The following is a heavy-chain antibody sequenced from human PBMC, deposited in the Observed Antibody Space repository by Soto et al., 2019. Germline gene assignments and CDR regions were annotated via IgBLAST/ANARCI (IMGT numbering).Heavy chain of an antibody. D-gene: IGHD3-3*01. CDR1: VLTFINNA. J-gene: IGHJ4*01. CDR2: ISYDSSEI. V-gene: IGHV3-30*01. Sequence: GWSLRLSCVGSVLTFINNAMHWVRQPPGKGLEWGAFISYDSSEIFYADSVKCRFTISRDNPENTLFLHMNSPRADDTAVYYCAIARVAASSLDHWGQGILVTVSS. CDR3: AIARVAASSLDH.